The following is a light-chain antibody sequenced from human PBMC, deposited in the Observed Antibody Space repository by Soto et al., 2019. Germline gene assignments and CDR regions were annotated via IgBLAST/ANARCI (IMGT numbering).Light chain of an antibody. CDR1: SSNVGSNF. Sequence: QSVLTQPTSVSGTPGQRVTISCSGSSSNVGSNFVYWYQQFPGTAPKLLIYRTDQRPSGVPDRFSASKPGTSASLAISGLRSDDEADYYCAAWDNSLRWVFGGGTQLTVL. CDR2: RTD. J-gene: IGLJ3*02. CDR3: AAWDNSLRWV. V-gene: IGLV1-47*01.